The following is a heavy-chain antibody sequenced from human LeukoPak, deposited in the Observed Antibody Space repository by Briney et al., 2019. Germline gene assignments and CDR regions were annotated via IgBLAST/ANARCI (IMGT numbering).Heavy chain of an antibody. J-gene: IGHJ6*02. CDR1: VGSISSSNG. CDR2: IKSKTDGGTT. Sequence: KPSETLSLTCAVSVGSISSSNGWGWVRQPPGKGLEWVGRIKSKTDGGTTDYAAPVKGRLTISRDDSKKTLYLQMNRLKPADTAVYYCTTGEEVGPYYYYGMDVWGQGTTVTVSS. D-gene: IGHD1-26*01. CDR3: TTGEEVGPYYYYGMDV. V-gene: IGHV3-15*01.